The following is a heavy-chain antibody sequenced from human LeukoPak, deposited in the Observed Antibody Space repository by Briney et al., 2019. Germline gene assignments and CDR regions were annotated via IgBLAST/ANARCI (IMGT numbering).Heavy chain of an antibody. D-gene: IGHD2-15*01. J-gene: IGHJ4*02. V-gene: IGHV3-30*02. Sequence: GGSQRLSCAASGFTFSSYGMHWVRQAPGKGLEWVAFIRYDGSNKYYADSVKGRFTISRDNSKNTLYLQMNSLRAEDTAVYYCARDRTSGYCSGGSCNYFDYWGQGTLVTVSS. CDR2: IRYDGSNK. CDR1: GFTFSSYG. CDR3: ARDRTSGYCSGGSCNYFDY.